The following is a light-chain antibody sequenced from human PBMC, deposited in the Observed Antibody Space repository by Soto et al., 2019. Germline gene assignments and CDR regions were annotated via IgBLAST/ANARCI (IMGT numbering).Light chain of an antibody. Sequence: EIVLTQSPGTLSLSPGERATLSCRASQSVTSSYLAWYQQKPGQAPRLLIYGASTRATGFPDRFSGSGSGTDFTLNISRLEPEDVAVYYCQQYDNLITFGQGTRLEIK. V-gene: IGKV3-20*01. CDR3: QQYDNLIT. CDR2: GAS. CDR1: QSVTSSY. J-gene: IGKJ5*01.